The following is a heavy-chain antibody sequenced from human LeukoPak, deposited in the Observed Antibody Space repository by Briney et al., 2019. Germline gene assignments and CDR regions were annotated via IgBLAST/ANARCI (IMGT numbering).Heavy chain of an antibody. D-gene: IGHD6-13*01. CDR2: IYYTGST. CDR1: GGSINGYY. V-gene: IGHV4-59*12. J-gene: IGHJ4*02. Sequence: PSETLSLTCTVSGGSINGYYWSWIRQSPGKGLESLGYIYYTGSTNYNPSLKSRVTMSVDTSRNQFFLRLSSVTAADTAVYYCARFSSIAAAFDYWGLGTLVTVSS. CDR3: ARFSSIAAAFDY.